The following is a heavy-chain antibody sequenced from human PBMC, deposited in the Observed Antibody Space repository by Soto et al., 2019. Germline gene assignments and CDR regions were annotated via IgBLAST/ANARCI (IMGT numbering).Heavy chain of an antibody. CDR2: IKQDGSEK. CDR3: ASYCSGGSCPGRGFDP. Sequence: GGSLRLSCVASGFTFSNYWMNWVRQAPGKGLEWVANIKQDGSEKYYVDSVEGRFTISRDNAKNSLYLQMDSLRVEDTAVYYWASYCSGGSCPGRGFDPWGQGTLVTVSS. J-gene: IGHJ5*02. D-gene: IGHD2-15*01. V-gene: IGHV3-7*01. CDR1: GFTFSNYW.